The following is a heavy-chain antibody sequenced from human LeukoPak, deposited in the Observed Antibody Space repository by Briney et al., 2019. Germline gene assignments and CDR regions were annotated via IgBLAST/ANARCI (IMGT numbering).Heavy chain of an antibody. V-gene: IGHV3-74*01. Sequence: GGSLRLSCAASGNYWMHWVRQVPGKGQVWVSHINSDGSWTSYADSVKGRFTISKDNAKNTVYLQMNSLRAEDTAVYYCVSFYETYWGRGTLVTVPS. D-gene: IGHD2/OR15-2a*01. CDR2: INSDGSWT. CDR1: GNYW. J-gene: IGHJ4*02. CDR3: VSFYETY.